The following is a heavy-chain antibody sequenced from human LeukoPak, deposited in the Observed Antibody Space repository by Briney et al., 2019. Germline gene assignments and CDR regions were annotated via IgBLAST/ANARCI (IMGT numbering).Heavy chain of an antibody. V-gene: IGHV3-7*01. CDR3: AKDPEKGLAVARLEH. Sequence: GGSLRLSCAASGFTFTIYCMSWVRQAPGKGLEWVANIRQDGSETYYVDSVKGRFTISRDNAKNSVYLQMNSLRAEDTAVYYCAKDPEKGLAVARLEHWGQGTLVTVSS. CDR2: IRQDGSET. CDR1: GFTFTIYC. J-gene: IGHJ5*02. D-gene: IGHD6-19*01.